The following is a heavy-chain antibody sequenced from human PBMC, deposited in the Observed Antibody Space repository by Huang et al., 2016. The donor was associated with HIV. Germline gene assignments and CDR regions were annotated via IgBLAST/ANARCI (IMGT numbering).Heavy chain of an antibody. D-gene: IGHD3-10*01. CDR2: ISSSSSYI. CDR1: GFTFSSYS. V-gene: IGHV3-21*01. J-gene: IGHJ4*02. CDR3: ATTPYGSGSYYVY. Sequence: EVQLVESGGGLVKPGGSLRLSCAASGFTFSSYSMNWVRQAPGKGREWVSSISSSSSYIYYADSVKGRFTISRDNAKNSLYLQMNSLRAEDTAVYYCATTPYGSGSYYVYWGQGTLVTVSS.